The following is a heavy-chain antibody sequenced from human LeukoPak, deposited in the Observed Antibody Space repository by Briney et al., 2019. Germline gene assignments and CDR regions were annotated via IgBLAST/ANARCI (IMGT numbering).Heavy chain of an antibody. Sequence: PGGSLRLSCAASGFTFSSYGMHWVRQAPGKGLEWVAVIWYDGSNKYYADSVKGRFTISRDNSKNTLYLQMNSLRAEDTAVYYCARDVRRYDFWSGSELYYGMDVWGQGTTVTVSS. CDR3: ARDVRRYDFWSGSELYYGMDV. CDR1: GFTFSSYG. CDR2: IWYDGSNK. J-gene: IGHJ6*02. V-gene: IGHV3-33*01. D-gene: IGHD3-3*01.